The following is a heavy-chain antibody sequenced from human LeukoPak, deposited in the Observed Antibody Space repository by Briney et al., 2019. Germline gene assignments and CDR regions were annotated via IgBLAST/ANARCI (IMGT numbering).Heavy chain of an antibody. Sequence: GGSLRLSCAPSGFTFSNYWMHWVRQAPGKGLVWVSRINPDGSTTTYADSVKGRFTISRDNAKNTLYLQMNSLRVEDTAVYYCVGTIGAIEYWGQGTLVTVSS. V-gene: IGHV3-74*03. CDR1: GFTFSNYW. CDR3: VGTIGAIEY. J-gene: IGHJ4*02. D-gene: IGHD3-16*02. CDR2: INPDGSTT.